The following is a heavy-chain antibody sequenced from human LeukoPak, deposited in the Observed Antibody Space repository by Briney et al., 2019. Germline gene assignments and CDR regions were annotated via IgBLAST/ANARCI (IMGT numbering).Heavy chain of an antibody. CDR2: LSYSGTT. V-gene: IGHV4-59*01. CDR1: GDSIRAYY. D-gene: IGHD2-21*02. Sequence: KPSETLSLTCTVSGDSIRAYYWSWFRQPPGKGLEWIAYLSYSGTTNYNPSLESRVTISEDTSKQVFSLHLNSVTAADTAMYYCARGRGDRGFYYYYVDVWGKGTTVTVSS. J-gene: IGHJ6*03. CDR3: ARGRGDRGFYYYYVDV.